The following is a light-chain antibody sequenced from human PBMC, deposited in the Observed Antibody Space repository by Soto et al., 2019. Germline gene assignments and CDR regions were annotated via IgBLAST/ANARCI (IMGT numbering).Light chain of an antibody. CDR3: RQYGGSPPFT. CDR1: QSVSSSS. CDR2: GAS. Sequence: EIGLTQSRGTLSLSPGERATLFCRVSQSVSSSSLAGYQQRPGQAPRLRIYGASSRATGIPDRFSGSGSGTDFTLTISRLEPEDFVVYYCRQYGGSPPFTFGQGTKLEIK. J-gene: IGKJ2*01. V-gene: IGKV3-20*01.